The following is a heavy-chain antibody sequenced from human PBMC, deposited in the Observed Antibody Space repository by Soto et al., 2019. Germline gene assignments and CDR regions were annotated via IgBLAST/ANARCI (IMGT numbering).Heavy chain of an antibody. CDR2: IYPSDSDT. Sequence: GESLKISCQVSGYTFTIYWIGWVRQMPGKGLEWMGIIYPSDSDTRYSPSFQGQVTISADQSINTAYLQWDSLKASDTAIYCCARPANTVADHFDLWGQGTPVTISS. CDR3: ARPANTVADHFDL. CDR1: GYTFTIYW. V-gene: IGHV5-51*01. D-gene: IGHD4-17*01. J-gene: IGHJ4*02.